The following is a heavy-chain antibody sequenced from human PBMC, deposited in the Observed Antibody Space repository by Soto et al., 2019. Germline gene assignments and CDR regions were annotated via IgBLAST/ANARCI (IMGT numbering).Heavy chain of an antibody. CDR2: ISAYNGNT. CDR3: ARDPSTSGRSGHDY. V-gene: IGHV1-18*01. Sequence: QVQLVQSGAEVKKPWASVKVSCKASGYTFTSYGISWVRQAPGQGLEWMGWISAYNGNTNYAQKFQGRGTLTTDTSTTTAYMELRSLRSDDTAVYYCARDPSTSGRSGHDYWGQGTLVTVSS. J-gene: IGHJ4*02. D-gene: IGHD3-10*01. CDR1: GYTFTSYG.